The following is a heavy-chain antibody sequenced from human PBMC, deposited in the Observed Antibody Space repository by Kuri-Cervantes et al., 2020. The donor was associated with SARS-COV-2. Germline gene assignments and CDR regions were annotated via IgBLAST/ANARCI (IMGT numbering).Heavy chain of an antibody. CDR3: AGDRGLRGAFDI. CDR2: ISSSSSYI. V-gene: IGHV3-21*01. CDR1: GFTFGDYA. J-gene: IGHJ3*02. Sequence: GGSLRLSCTASGFTFGDYAMSWVRQAPGKGLEWVSSISSSSSYIYYADSVKGRFTISRDNAKNSLHLQMNSLRAEDTAVYYCAGDRGLRGAFDIWGQGTMVTVAS. D-gene: IGHD3-10*01.